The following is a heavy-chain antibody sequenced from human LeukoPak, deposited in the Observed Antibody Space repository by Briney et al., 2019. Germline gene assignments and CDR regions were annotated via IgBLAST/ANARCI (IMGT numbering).Heavy chain of an antibody. J-gene: IGHJ4*02. CDR1: GFTFSSYA. D-gene: IGHD3-22*01. CDR3: ASYQENYYDSNYYFDY. V-gene: IGHV3-23*01. CDR2: ISGSGGST. Sequence: GGSLRLSCAASGFTFSSYAMSWVRQAPGKGLEWVSAISGSGGSTYYADSVKGRFTISRDNSKNTLYLQMNSLRAEDTAVYYCASYQENYYDSNYYFDYWGQGTLVTVSS.